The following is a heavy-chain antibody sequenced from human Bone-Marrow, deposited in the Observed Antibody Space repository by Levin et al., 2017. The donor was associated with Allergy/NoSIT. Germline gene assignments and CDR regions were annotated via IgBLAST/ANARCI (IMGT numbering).Heavy chain of an antibody. Sequence: RGESLKISCAASGFTFSSYGMHWVRQAPGKGLEWVAVISYDGSNKYYADSVKGRFTISRDNSKNTLYLQMNSLRAEDTAVYYCAKGWSSGRTLDYWGQGTLVTVSS. J-gene: IGHJ4*02. D-gene: IGHD6-19*01. CDR2: ISYDGSNK. V-gene: IGHV3-30*18. CDR1: GFTFSSYG. CDR3: AKGWSSGRTLDY.